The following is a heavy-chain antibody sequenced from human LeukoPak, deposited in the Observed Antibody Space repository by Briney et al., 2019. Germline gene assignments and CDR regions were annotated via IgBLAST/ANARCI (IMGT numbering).Heavy chain of an antibody. J-gene: IGHJ4*02. D-gene: IGHD5-24*01. Sequence: GGSLRLSCAASGFIFSNYWMAWVRQAPGAGLEWVANINKDGSDKNYVDSMKGRFTISRDNAKNSLFLQMHSLRAEDTAVYYCATDAAYGYDRFDYWGQGTQVTVSS. CDR1: GFIFSNYW. V-gene: IGHV3-7*01. CDR3: ATDAAYGYDRFDY. CDR2: INKDGSDK.